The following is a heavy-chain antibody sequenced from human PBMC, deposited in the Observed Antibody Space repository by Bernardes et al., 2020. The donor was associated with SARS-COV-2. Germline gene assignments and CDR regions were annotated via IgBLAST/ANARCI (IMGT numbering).Heavy chain of an antibody. D-gene: IGHD5-18*01. J-gene: IGHJ6*02. CDR2: ISGSGGST. V-gene: IGHV3-23*01. Sequence: GSLRLSCAASGFTFSSYAMSWVRQAPGKGLEWVSAISGSGGSTYYADSVKGRFTISRDNSKNTLYLQMNSLRAEDTAVYYCAKDYMERSYGDYYYYGMDVWGQGTTVTVSS. CDR1: GFTFSSYA. CDR3: AKDYMERSYGDYYYYGMDV.